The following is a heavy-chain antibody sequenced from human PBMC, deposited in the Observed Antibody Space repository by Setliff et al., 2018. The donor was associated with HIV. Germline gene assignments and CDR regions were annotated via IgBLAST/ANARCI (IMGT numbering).Heavy chain of an antibody. Sequence: SQTLSLPCAISGDSVSRNSGSWNWIRQSPSRGLEWLGRTYYRSKWYNQYAVSLKSRISINPDTSKNQFSLQLNSVTPEDTAVYYRVRENDLLDAFDIWGQGTMVTVSS. V-gene: IGHV6-1*01. D-gene: IGHD1-1*01. J-gene: IGHJ3*02. CDR1: GDSVSRNSGS. CDR3: VRENDLLDAFDI. CDR2: TYYRSKWYN.